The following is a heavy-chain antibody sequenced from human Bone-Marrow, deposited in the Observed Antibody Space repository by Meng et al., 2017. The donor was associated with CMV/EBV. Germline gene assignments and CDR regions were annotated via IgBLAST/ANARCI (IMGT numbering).Heavy chain of an antibody. CDR1: GGSISSSGHY. Sequence: VSGGSISSSGHYWTWLRKHPGKSLEWNGYIYYSGTTYYNPSLQSRLSMSVDTSENQFSLNLNSVTAADTAIYYCAGTISTNCCTFDYWGQGILVTVSS. V-gene: IGHV4-31*02. D-gene: IGHD2-2*01. J-gene: IGHJ4*02. CDR3: AGTISTNCCTFDY. CDR2: IYYSGTT.